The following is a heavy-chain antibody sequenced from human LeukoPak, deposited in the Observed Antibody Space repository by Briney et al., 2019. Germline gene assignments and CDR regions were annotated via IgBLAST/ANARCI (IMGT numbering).Heavy chain of an antibody. D-gene: IGHD1-1*01. CDR1: GFTFSRYW. CDR3: AREGLPDLPSTTTDY. J-gene: IGHJ4*02. Sequence: GGSLRLSCAASGFTFSRYWMTWVRQAPGKGLEWVANIKQDGREKYYVDSVRGRFTISRDNAMNSLYLQMDSLRAAGPSFSYCAREGLPDLPSTTTDYGGQATLVTVSS. V-gene: IGHV3-7*01. CDR2: IKQDGREK.